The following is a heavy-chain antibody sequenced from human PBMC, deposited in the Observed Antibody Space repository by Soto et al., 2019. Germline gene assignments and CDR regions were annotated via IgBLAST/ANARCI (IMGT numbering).Heavy chain of an antibody. CDR3: ARDRGYYTLVYYYYGMDV. CDR1: GYTFTSYG. Sequence: ASVKVSCKASGYTFTSYGISWVRQAPGQGLEWMGWISAYNGNTNYAQKLQGRVTMTTDTSTSTAYMELGSLRSDDTAVYYCARDRGYYTLVYYYYGMDVWGQGTTVTVSS. D-gene: IGHD3-3*01. J-gene: IGHJ6*02. V-gene: IGHV1-18*04. CDR2: ISAYNGNT.